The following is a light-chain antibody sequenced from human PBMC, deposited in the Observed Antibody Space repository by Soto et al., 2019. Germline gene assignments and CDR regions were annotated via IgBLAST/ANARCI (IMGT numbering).Light chain of an antibody. V-gene: IGKV3-15*01. CDR1: QNIRNA. J-gene: IGKJ1*01. CDR2: DSS. Sequence: EIVMTQSPAVWSVSPGAGATLSCRASQNIRNALAWYQQKPGQAPRLLMYDSSNRANGVPARFSASGSGTEVTLIITSLQSDDYAVYYCQRFNDWPRTFDQRTKWEIK. CDR3: QRFNDWPRT.